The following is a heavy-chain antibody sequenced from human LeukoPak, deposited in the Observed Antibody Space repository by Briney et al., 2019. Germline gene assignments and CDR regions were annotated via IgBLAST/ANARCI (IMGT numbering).Heavy chain of an antibody. J-gene: IGHJ4*02. Sequence: SETLSLTCTVSGYSISSGYHWGWIRQPPGKGLEWIGSIYHSGSTNYNPSLKSRVTISVDTSKNQFSLKLSSVTAADTAVYYCARGGSGSYYNVNRPLDYWGQGTLVTVSS. CDR2: IYHSGST. V-gene: IGHV4-38-2*02. CDR3: ARGGSGSYYNVNRPLDY. CDR1: GYSISSGYH. D-gene: IGHD3-10*01.